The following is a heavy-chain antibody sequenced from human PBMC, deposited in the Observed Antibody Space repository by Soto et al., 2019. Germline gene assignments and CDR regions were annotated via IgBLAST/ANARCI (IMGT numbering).Heavy chain of an antibody. D-gene: IGHD3-3*01. V-gene: IGHV4-31*03. CDR3: ARERQLGHDFWSGYYYLYGMDV. J-gene: IGHJ6*02. CDR2: IYYSGST. Sequence: SETLSLTCTVSGGSISSGGYYWSWIRQHPGKGLEWIGYIYYSGSTYYNPSLKSRVTISVDTSKNQFSLKLSSVTAADTAVYYCARERQLGHDFWSGYYYLYGMDVWGQGTTVTVSS. CDR1: GGSISSGGYY.